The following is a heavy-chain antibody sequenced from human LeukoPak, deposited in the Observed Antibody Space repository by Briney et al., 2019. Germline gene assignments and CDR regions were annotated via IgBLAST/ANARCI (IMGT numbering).Heavy chain of an antibody. V-gene: IGHV5-51*01. CDR1: GYSFTSYW. CDR2: IYPGDSDT. D-gene: IGHD3-10*01. Sequence: GESLKISCKGSGYSFTSYWIGWVRPMPGKGLEWMGIIYPGDSDTRYSPSFQGQVTISADKSISTAYLRWSSLKASDTAMYYCASHTYYYGSGHYYYYYMDVWGKGTTVTVSS. J-gene: IGHJ6*03. CDR3: ASHTYYYGSGHYYYYYMDV.